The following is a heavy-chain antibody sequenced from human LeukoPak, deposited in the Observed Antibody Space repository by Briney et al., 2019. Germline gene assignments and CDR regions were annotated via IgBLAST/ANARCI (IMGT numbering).Heavy chain of an antibody. CDR1: GDSISTTNW. V-gene: IGHV4-4*02. CDR3: AREPSDSSGSRFDY. D-gene: IGHD3-22*01. CDR2: IYHSGNA. Sequence: SGTLSLTCAVSGDSISTTNWWSWVRQPPGSGLEWIGEIYHSGNANYNPSLKGRVTIAVDTSMNQFSLKLNSVTAADTAVYYCAREPSDSSGSRFDYWGQGTLVTVSS. J-gene: IGHJ4*02.